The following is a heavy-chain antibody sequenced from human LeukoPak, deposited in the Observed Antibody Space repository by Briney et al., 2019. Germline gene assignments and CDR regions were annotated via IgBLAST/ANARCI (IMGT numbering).Heavy chain of an antibody. CDR3: ARDDANGDYVSY. CDR2: IHTSGST. J-gene: IGHJ4*02. CDR1: GGSISSYY. D-gene: IGHD4-17*01. Sequence: SETLSLTCTVSGGSISSYYWSWIRQPAGKGLEWIGRIHTSGSTNYNPSLKSRVTMSVDTSKNQFSLKLSSVTAADTAVYYCARDDANGDYVSYWGQGTLVTVSS. V-gene: IGHV4-4*07.